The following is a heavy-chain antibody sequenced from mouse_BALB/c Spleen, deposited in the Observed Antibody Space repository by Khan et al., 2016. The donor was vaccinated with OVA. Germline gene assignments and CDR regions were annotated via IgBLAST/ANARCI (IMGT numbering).Heavy chain of an antibody. J-gene: IGHJ2*01. CDR2: INPSSGHT. CDR3: ARDRIDY. CDR1: GYTFSNYW. V-gene: IGHV1-7*01. Sequence: QQPGAELAKPGASVKMSCKASGYTFSNYWIHWVKQRPGQGLEWIGYINPSSGHTYYNQTFNDKATLTTDKSSSTAYMQLSSLTSEDSAVYYCARDRIDYWGQGTTLTVSS.